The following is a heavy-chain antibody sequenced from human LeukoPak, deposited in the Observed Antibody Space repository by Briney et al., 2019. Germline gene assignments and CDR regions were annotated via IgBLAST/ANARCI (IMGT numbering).Heavy chain of an antibody. D-gene: IGHD5-24*01. CDR1: GFTFSSYW. Sequence: GGSLRLSCAASGFTFSSYWMSWVRQAPGKGLEWVANIKEDGSEGYYVDPVKGRFTISRDNAKNSLYLQMNSLRAEDTAVYYCARVAWPDSFDIWGQGTMVTVS. V-gene: IGHV3-7*03. CDR3: ARVAWPDSFDI. CDR2: IKEDGSEG. J-gene: IGHJ3*02.